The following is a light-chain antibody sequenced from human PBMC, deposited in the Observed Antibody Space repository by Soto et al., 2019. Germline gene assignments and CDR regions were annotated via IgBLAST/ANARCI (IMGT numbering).Light chain of an antibody. CDR2: ATS. CDR1: QSISSSY. V-gene: IGKV3-20*01. J-gene: IGKJ4*01. Sequence: EIVLTQSPGTLSLSPGERATLSCRASQSISSSYLGWYQQKPGQSPRLLIFATSTRATGLPDRFSGTGSGTDFTLPISRLEPEDFAVYYCQQYCCTPPLTFGGGTKVEIK. CDR3: QQYCCTPPLT.